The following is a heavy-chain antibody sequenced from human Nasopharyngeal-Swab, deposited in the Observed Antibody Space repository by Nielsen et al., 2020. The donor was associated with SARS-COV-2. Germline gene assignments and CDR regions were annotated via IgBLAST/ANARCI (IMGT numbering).Heavy chain of an antibody. Sequence: GESLKISGAASGFTFSSYWMSWVRQAPGKGLEWVSVIYSGGSTYYADSVKGRFTISRDNSKNTLYLQMNSLRAEDTAVYYCASPGYCSSTSCPGIWGQGTLVTVSS. CDR1: GFTFSSYW. D-gene: IGHD2-2*01. V-gene: IGHV3-66*01. CDR3: ASPGYCSSTSCPGI. J-gene: IGHJ4*02. CDR2: IYSGGST.